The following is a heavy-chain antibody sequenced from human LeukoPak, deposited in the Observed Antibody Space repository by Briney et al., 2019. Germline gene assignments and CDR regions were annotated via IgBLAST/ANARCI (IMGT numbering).Heavy chain of an antibody. D-gene: IGHD1-14*01. Sequence: GASVKVSCKASGYTFTNYDITWVRQAPGQGLEWMGWINTYNGNTNYAQNLQGRVTITTDTSTSTAYMELRSLRSDDTAVYYCARGLGHRDYFHYWGQGTLVTVSS. CDR3: ARGLGHRDYFHY. J-gene: IGHJ4*02. CDR1: GYTFTNYD. CDR2: INTYNGNT. V-gene: IGHV1-18*01.